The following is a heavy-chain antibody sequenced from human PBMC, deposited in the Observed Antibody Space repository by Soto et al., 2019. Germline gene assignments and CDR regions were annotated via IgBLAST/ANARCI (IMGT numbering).Heavy chain of an antibody. D-gene: IGHD6-19*01. Sequence: EVQLLESGGGLVQPGGSLRLSCAASGFTFSTYALSWVRQSPGTGLEWVSAISGSGDDTYYTHPVKGRFTISRDNSKNTLSLQMDSLRVEDTATYYCAKVDRYSSGWSYYAPEYYYYGMDVWGQGTTVTVSS. V-gene: IGHV3-23*01. CDR1: GFTFSTYA. J-gene: IGHJ6*02. CDR2: ISGSGDDT. CDR3: AKVDRYSSGWSYYAPEYYYYGMDV.